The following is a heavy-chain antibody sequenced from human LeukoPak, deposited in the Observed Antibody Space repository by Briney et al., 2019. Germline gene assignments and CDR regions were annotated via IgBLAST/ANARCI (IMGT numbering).Heavy chain of an antibody. CDR3: AGGKRLAFTIFGVVIMWDY. J-gene: IGHJ4*02. CDR2: INPNSGGT. Sequence: ASVKVSCKASGYTFTGYYMHWVRQAPGQGLEWMGRINPNSGGTNYAQKFQGRVTMTRDTSISTAYMELSRLRSDDTAVYYCAGGKRLAFTIFGVVIMWDYWGQGTLVTVSS. CDR1: GYTFTGYY. D-gene: IGHD3-3*01. V-gene: IGHV1-2*06.